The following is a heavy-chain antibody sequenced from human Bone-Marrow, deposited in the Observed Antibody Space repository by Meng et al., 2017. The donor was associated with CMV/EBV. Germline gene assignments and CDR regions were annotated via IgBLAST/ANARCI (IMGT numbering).Heavy chain of an antibody. CDR2: IGTAGDT. CDR3: ARGGYYYDSSGYYHQGSWFDP. V-gene: IGHV3-13*01. D-gene: IGHD3-22*01. CDR1: GFTFSSND. J-gene: IGHJ5*02. Sequence: GESLKISCAASGFTFSSNDMHWVRQTTGKGLEWVSAIGTAGDTYYPGSVKGRFTISRDNAKNSLYLQMNSLRAEDTAVYYCARGGYYYDSSGYYHQGSWFDPWGQGTLVTVSS.